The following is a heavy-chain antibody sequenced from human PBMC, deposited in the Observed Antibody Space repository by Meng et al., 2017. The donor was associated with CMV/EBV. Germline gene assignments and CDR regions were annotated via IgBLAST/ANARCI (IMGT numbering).Heavy chain of an antibody. J-gene: IGHJ6*02. CDR1: GFTVSSNY. Sequence: GESLKISCAASGFTVSSNYMSWVRQAPGKGLEWVSVIYSGGSTYYADSVKGRFTISRDNSKNTLYLQLNSLRADDTTVYYCAKDGITGTQYYYYYYGMDVWGQGTTVTVSS. V-gene: IGHV3-53*01. CDR2: IYSGGST. D-gene: IGHD1/OR15-1a*01. CDR3: AKDGITGTQYYYYYYGMDV.